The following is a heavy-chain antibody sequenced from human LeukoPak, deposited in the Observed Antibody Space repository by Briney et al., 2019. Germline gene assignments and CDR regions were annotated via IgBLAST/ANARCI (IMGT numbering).Heavy chain of an antibody. Sequence: SETLSLTCTVSGGSISSSSYYWGRIRQPPGKGLEWIGSIYYSGSTYYNPSLKSRVTISVDTSKNQFSLKLSSVTAADTAVYYCARDLSVTMIVVVSDAFDIWGQGTMVTVSS. V-gene: IGHV4-39*07. D-gene: IGHD3-22*01. CDR1: GGSISSSSYY. J-gene: IGHJ3*02. CDR2: IYYSGST. CDR3: ARDLSVTMIVVVSDAFDI.